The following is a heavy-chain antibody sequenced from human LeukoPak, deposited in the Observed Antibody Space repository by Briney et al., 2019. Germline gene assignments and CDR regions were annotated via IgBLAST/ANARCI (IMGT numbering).Heavy chain of an antibody. D-gene: IGHD2-8*01. V-gene: IGHV4-59*01. CDR1: GGSISSYY. J-gene: IGHJ4*02. CDR3: AREGRCTNGVCYKAYDY. CDR2: IYYSWST. Sequence: SETLSLTCTVSGGSISSYYWSWIRQPPGKGLEWIGYIYYSWSTNYNPSLKSRVTISVDTSKNQFSLKLSSVTAADTAVYYCAREGRCTNGVCYKAYDYWGQGTLVTVSS.